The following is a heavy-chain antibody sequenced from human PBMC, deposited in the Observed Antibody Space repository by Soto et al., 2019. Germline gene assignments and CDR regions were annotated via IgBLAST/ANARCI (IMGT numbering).Heavy chain of an antibody. Sequence: PSETLSLTCTVSGGSISSSSYYWGWIRQPPGKGLEWIGSIYYSGSTYYNPSLKSRVTISVDTSKNQFSLKLSSVTAADTAVYYCARHSGHDYKNAGLDYWGQGTLVTVSS. D-gene: IGHD4-4*01. V-gene: IGHV4-39*01. CDR3: ARHSGHDYKNAGLDY. CDR1: GGSISSSSYY. CDR2: IYYSGST. J-gene: IGHJ4*02.